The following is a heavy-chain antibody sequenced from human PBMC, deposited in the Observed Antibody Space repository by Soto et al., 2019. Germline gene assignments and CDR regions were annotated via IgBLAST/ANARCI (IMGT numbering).Heavy chain of an antibody. V-gene: IGHV3-30*18. CDR3: AKNSGYCSGGSCYSGGYFDY. Sequence: QVQLVESGGGVVQPGRSLRLSCAASGFTFSSYGMHWVRQAPGKGLEWVAVISYDGSNKYYADSVKGRFTISRDNSKNTLYLQMNGLRAEDTAVYYCAKNSGYCSGGSCYSGGYFDYWGQGTLVTVSS. CDR2: ISYDGSNK. CDR1: GFTFSSYG. D-gene: IGHD2-15*01. J-gene: IGHJ4*02.